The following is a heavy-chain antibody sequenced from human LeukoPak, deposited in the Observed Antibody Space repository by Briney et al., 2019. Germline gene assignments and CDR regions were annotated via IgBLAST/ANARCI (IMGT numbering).Heavy chain of an antibody. CDR3: ANDPTYYDILTGYYRAEFDY. CDR2: ISGGGGST. D-gene: IGHD3-9*01. J-gene: IGHJ4*02. V-gene: IGHV3-23*01. CDR1: GFTFSSYA. Sequence: GGSLRLSCAASGFTFSSYAMSWVRQAPGKGLEWVSAISGGGGSTYYADSVKGRFTISRDNSKNTLYLQMNSLRAEDTAVYYCANDPTYYDILTGYYRAEFDYWGQGTLVTVSS.